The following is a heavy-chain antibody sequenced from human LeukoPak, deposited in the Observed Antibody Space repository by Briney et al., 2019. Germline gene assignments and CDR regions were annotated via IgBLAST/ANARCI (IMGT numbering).Heavy chain of an antibody. V-gene: IGHV1-2*02. Sequence: AAVKVSCKASRYTFTDYYMHWVRQAPGQGLEWMGWINPNGGGTNYAQKFQGRVTMTRDTSISTAYMELSRLRSDDTAVYYCARGGWSLGYCSSSSCLDWFDPWGQGTPVTVSS. D-gene: IGHD2-2*01. CDR2: INPNGGGT. CDR1: RYTFTDYY. CDR3: ARGGWSLGYCSSSSCLDWFDP. J-gene: IGHJ5*02.